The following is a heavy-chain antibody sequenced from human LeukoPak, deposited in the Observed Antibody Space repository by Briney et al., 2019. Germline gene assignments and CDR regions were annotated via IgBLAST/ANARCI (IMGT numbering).Heavy chain of an antibody. CDR3: ARESYGGGVDY. CDR1: GFTFGDYA. J-gene: IGHJ4*02. CDR2: ISSSGSTI. D-gene: IGHD5-18*01. V-gene: IGHV3-48*03. Sequence: GGSLRLSCTASGFTFGDYAMNWVRQAPGKGLEWVSYISSSGSTIYYADSVKGRFTISRDNAKNSLYLQMNSLRAEDTAVYYCARESYGGGVDYWGQGTLVTVSS.